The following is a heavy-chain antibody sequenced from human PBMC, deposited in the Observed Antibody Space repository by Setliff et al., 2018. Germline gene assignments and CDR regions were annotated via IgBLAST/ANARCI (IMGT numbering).Heavy chain of an antibody. Sequence: PSETLSLTFTVSGGSISSYYWSWIRQPPGKGLEWIGYIYYSGSTNYNPSLKSRVTISVDTSKNQFYLKLSSVTAADTAVYYCARMSALGEVDYWGQGTLVTVSS. CDR3: ARMSALGEVDY. CDR2: IYYSGST. V-gene: IGHV4-59*01. J-gene: IGHJ4*02. D-gene: IGHD3-10*01. CDR1: GGSISSYY.